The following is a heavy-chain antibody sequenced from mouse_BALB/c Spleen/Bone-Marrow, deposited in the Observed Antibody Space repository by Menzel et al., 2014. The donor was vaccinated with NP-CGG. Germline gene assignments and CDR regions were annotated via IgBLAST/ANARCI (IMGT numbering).Heavy chain of an antibody. CDR3: TSRLINWDDYAMDY. CDR2: IRLKSNNYAT. V-gene: IGHV6-6*02. J-gene: IGHJ4*01. CDR1: KFTFSNYW. Sequence: EVKLMESGGGLVQPGGSMKLSCVASKFTFSNYWMNWVRQSPEKGLEWVAEIRLKSNNYATHYAESVKGRLTISRDDSKSSVYLQMNNLRAEDTGIYYCTSRLINWDDYAMDYWGQGTSVTVSS. D-gene: IGHD4-1*02.